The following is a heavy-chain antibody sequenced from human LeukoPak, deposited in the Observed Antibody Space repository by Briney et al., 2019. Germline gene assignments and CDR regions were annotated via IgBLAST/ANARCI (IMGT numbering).Heavy chain of an antibody. V-gene: IGHV3-30*04. CDR1: GFTFSSYA. CDR3: ASGRGRYSSSPF. Sequence: GRSLRLSCAASGFTFSSYAMHWVRQAPGKGLEWVAVISYDGSNKYYADSVRGRFTISRDNSKNTLYLQMNSLRAEDTAVYYCASGRGRYSSSPFWGQGTLVTVSS. J-gene: IGHJ4*02. CDR2: ISYDGSNK. D-gene: IGHD6-13*01.